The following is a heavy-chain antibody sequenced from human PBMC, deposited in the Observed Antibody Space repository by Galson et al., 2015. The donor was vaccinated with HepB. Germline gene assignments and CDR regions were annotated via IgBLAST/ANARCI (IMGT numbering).Heavy chain of an antibody. CDR2: IIPIFGTA. Sequence: SVKVSCKASGGTFSSYAISWVRQAPGQGLEWMGGIIPIFGTANYAQKFQGRVTITADESTSTAYMELSSLRSEDTAVYYCARGATYDFWSGYPSLTYGMDVWGQGTTVTVSS. V-gene: IGHV1-69*13. D-gene: IGHD3-3*01. CDR3: ARGATYDFWSGYPSLTYGMDV. J-gene: IGHJ6*02. CDR1: GGTFSSYA.